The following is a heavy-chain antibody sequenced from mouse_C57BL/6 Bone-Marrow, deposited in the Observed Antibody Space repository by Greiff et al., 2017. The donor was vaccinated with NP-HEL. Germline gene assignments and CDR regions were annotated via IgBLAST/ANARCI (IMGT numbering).Heavy chain of an antibody. Sequence: QVQLKESGPGLVKPSQSLFLTCSITGFPITSGYNWIWIRQSPGKPLEWMGYITHSGETFYNPSLQSPISITRETSKNQFFLQLNSVTTEDTAMYYCAGGDYAFAYWGQGTLVTVSA. J-gene: IGHJ3*01. CDR2: ITHSGET. V-gene: IGHV12-3*01. CDR3: AGGDYAFAY. D-gene: IGHD2-4*01. CDR1: GFPITSGYN.